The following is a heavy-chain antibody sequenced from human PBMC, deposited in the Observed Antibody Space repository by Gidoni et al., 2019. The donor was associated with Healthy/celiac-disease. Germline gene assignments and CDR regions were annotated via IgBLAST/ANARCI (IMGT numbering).Heavy chain of an antibody. J-gene: IGHJ6*02. D-gene: IGHD6-13*01. V-gene: IGHV4-34*01. CDR3: ARIAAAGTWYYGMDV. CDR2: INHRGST. CDR1: GGSFCGYY. Sequence: QVQLQQCCSGLFKPSETLSLTCAVYGGSFCGYYWSWIRQPPGKGLEWIGEINHRGSTNYNPSLKSRVTISVDTSKNQFSLKLSSVTAADTAVYYCARIAAAGTWYYGMDVWGQGTTVTVSS.